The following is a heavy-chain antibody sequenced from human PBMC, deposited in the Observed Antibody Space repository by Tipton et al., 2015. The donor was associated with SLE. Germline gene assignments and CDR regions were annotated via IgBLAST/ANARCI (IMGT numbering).Heavy chain of an antibody. CDR3: ARAGSGYDLSAFDI. Sequence: TLSLTCTVSGGSISSGGYYWSWIRQHPGKGLEWIGYIYYSGSTYYNPSLKSRVTISVDTSKNQFSLKLSSVTAADTAVYYCARAGSGYDLSAFDIWGQGTMVTVSS. D-gene: IGHD5-12*01. V-gene: IGHV4-31*03. J-gene: IGHJ3*02. CDR1: GGSISSGGYY. CDR2: IYYSGST.